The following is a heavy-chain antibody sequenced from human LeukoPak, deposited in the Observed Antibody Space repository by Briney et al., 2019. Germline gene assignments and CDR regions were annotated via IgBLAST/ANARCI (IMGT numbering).Heavy chain of an antibody. J-gene: IGHJ6*03. CDR2: IYTSGST. Sequence: PSETLSLTCTVSGGSISSYYWSWIPQPTGKGLEWIGYIYTSGSTNYNPSLKSRVTISVDTSKNQFSLKLSSVTAADTAVYYCARRAAAKTYYYYYMDVWGKGTTVTVSS. D-gene: IGHD6-13*01. CDR1: GGSISSYY. V-gene: IGHV4-4*09. CDR3: ARRAAAKTYYYYYMDV.